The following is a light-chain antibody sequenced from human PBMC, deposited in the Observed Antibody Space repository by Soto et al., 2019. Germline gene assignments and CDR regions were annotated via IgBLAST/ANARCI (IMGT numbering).Light chain of an antibody. CDR2: AAS. CDR3: QHSYSSPRT. V-gene: IGKV1-39*01. CDR1: QSSSSY. J-gene: IGKJ3*01. Sequence: DIQMTQSPSSLSASVGYRVTITCRASQSSSSYLNWYQQKPGKAPKLLIYAASSLQSGVPSRFSGSGSGTDFTLTISSLQPEDFATYYCQHSYSSPRTFGPGTKVDIK.